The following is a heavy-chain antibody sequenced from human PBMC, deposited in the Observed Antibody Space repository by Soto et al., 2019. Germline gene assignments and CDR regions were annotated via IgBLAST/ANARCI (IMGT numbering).Heavy chain of an antibody. CDR3: ARGIIRRSGSVGAFDP. D-gene: IGHD3-10*01. V-gene: IGHV4-31*03. Sequence: QVQLQESGPGLVKPSQTLSLTCTVSGGSISSGGYYWSWIRQHPGKGLEWIGYIYYSGSTYYNPSLKSRVTISVDTSKNQFSLKLSSVTAADTAVYYCARGIIRRSGSVGAFDPWGQGTLVTVSS. CDR2: IYYSGST. CDR1: GGSISSGGYY. J-gene: IGHJ5*02.